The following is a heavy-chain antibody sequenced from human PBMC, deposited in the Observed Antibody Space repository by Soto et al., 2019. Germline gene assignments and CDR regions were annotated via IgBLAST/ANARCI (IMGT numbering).Heavy chain of an antibody. CDR3: ARDFAYFDS. CDR2: VYHTGRT. CDR1: GGSFKSGSYS. J-gene: IGHJ4*02. Sequence: QVQLQESGPGLVKPSETLSLTCTVSGGSFKSGSYSWSWIRQPPGKGLEWIGYVYHTGRTSYNPSLKSRGSISMDTSKNQLSLNLDSVTAADTAVYFCARDFAYFDSWGQGTLVTVSS. D-gene: IGHD3-3*01. V-gene: IGHV4-61*01.